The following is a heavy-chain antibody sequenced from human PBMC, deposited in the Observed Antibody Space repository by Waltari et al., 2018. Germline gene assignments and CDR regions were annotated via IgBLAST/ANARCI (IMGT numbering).Heavy chain of an antibody. J-gene: IGHJ4*02. V-gene: IGHV4-39*07. CDR2: IYYSGST. CDR3: ASGYYYGSGSYYPTFAY. CDR1: GGSISSSSYY. D-gene: IGHD3-10*01. Sequence: QLQLKESGPGLVKPSETLSLTCTVSGGSISSSSYYWGWIRQPPGKGLEWIGSIYYSGSTYSNPSLKSRVTISVDTSKNQFSLTLSSVTAADTAVYYSASGYYYGSGSYYPTFAYWGQGTLVTVSS.